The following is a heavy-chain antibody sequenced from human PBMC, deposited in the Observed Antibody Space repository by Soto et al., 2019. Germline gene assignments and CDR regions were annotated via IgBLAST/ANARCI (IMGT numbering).Heavy chain of an antibody. CDR1: GFTFSSYA. Sequence: EVQLLESGGGLVQPGGSLRLSCAASGFTFSSYAMSWVRQAPGKGLEWVSAISGSGGSTYYADSVKGRFTISRDNSKNTLYLQMNSMRAEDTAVYYCAKLNLIAAAGTSNGRFDFDYWGQGTMVTVSS. D-gene: IGHD6-13*01. CDR2: ISGSGGST. J-gene: IGHJ4*02. CDR3: AKLNLIAAAGTSNGRFDFDY. V-gene: IGHV3-23*01.